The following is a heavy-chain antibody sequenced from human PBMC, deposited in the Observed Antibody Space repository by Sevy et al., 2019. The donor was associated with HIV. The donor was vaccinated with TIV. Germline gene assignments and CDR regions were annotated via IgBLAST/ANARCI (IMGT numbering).Heavy chain of an antibody. CDR3: GRNEDFLKGGFDP. J-gene: IGHJ5*02. V-gene: IGHV4-39*01. D-gene: IGHD3-16*01. CDR2: IYYSGST. Sequence: SETLSLTCTVSGGSISSSSYYWGWIRQPPGKGLEWIGSIYYSGSTYYNPSLKSRVTISVDTSKNQFSLKLSSVTAAETAVYYCGRNEDFLKGGFDPWGQGTLVTVSS. CDR1: GGSISSSSYY.